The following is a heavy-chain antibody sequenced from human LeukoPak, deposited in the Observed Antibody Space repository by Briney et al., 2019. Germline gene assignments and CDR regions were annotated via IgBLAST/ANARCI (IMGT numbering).Heavy chain of an antibody. CDR1: GFTFSTYS. CDR3: VREWEQPPNFDY. Sequence: GGSLRLSCAASGFTFSTYSMNWVRQAPGKGLEWVSSISSSSTYIYYADSVKGRFTISRDNAKNSLYLQMNSLRAEDTAVYYCVREWEQPPNFDYWGQGTLVTVSS. CDR2: ISSSSTYI. J-gene: IGHJ4*02. D-gene: IGHD1-26*01. V-gene: IGHV3-21*01.